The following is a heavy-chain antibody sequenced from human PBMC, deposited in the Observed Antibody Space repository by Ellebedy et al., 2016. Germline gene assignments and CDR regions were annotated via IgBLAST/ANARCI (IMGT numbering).Heavy chain of an antibody. V-gene: IGHV4-4*02. CDR1: GDSLSSTNW. CDR2: IHHSGNA. Sequence: SETLSLTCAVSGDSLSSTNWWSWVRQPPGKGLEWIGEIHHSGNANYNPSLKSRVFISVDNSKNQFSLRLNSVTAADTAVYYCARTYCSTTSCFRPDYWGQGTLVTVSS. CDR3: ARTYCSTTSCFRPDY. D-gene: IGHD2-2*01. J-gene: IGHJ4*02.